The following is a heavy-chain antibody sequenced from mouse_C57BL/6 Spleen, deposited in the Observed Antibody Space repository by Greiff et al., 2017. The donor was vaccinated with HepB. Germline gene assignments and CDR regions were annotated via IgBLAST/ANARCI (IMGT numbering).Heavy chain of an antibody. V-gene: IGHV5-17*01. D-gene: IGHD4-1*01. CDR2: ISSGSSTI. CDR3: ATANWDLYYFDY. J-gene: IGHJ2*01. Sequence: EVKLMESGGGLVKPGGSLKLSCAASGFTFSDYGMHWVRQAPEKGLEWVAYISSGSSTIYYADTVKGRFTISRDNAKNTLFLQMTSLRSEDTAMYYCATANWDLYYFDYWGQGTTLTVSS. CDR1: GFTFSDYG.